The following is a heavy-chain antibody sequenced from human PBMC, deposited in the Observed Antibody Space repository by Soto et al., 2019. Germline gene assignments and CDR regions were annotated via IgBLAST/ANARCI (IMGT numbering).Heavy chain of an antibody. Sequence: SETLSLTCSVSGDSISNLDYFWAWIRQPPGQALEYIGYIYYSGSTYYNPSLKSRVTISVDTSKNQFSLKLSSVTAADTAVYYCASYMVRGVYWFDPWGQGTLVTVSS. D-gene: IGHD3-10*01. J-gene: IGHJ5*02. V-gene: IGHV4-30-4*01. CDR3: ASYMVRGVYWFDP. CDR2: IYYSGST. CDR1: GDSISNLDYF.